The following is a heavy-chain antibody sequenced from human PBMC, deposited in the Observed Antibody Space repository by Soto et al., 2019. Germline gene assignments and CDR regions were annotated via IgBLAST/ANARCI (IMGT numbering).Heavy chain of an antibody. V-gene: IGHV3-30-3*01. D-gene: IGHD4-17*01. CDR1: GFTFSDYS. CDR2: ISYDGNKK. Sequence: VQLIQSGGGVVQPGRSLRLSCAASGFTFSDYSLHWVRQAPGKGLQWVALISYDGNKKDYADSVNGRFPVSRDNSRNTLYLQVNSPRPEDTAVYYCARDGSPYGEPHDAFDIWGQGTLVTVSS. CDR3: ARDGSPYGEPHDAFDI. J-gene: IGHJ3*02.